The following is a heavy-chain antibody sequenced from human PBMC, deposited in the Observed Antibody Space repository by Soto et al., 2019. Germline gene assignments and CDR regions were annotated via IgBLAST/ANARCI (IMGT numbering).Heavy chain of an antibody. Sequence: APVKVSCRATGYTFTSDGSSWVRQAPGQGLQWMGWISPYNGNTNYAKKLACSVTMTTDTSTSTAYMELRSLRSDDTAVYHCTRDSDPGISVAGREEDLDYWGQGTLVTVSS. CDR1: GYTFTSDG. V-gene: IGHV1-18*01. CDR2: ISPYNGNT. CDR3: TRDSDPGISVAGREEDLDY. J-gene: IGHJ4*02. D-gene: IGHD6-19*01.